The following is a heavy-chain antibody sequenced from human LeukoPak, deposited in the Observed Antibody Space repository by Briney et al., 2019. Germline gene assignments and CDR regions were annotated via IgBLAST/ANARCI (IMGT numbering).Heavy chain of an antibody. Sequence: PGGSLRLSCAASGFTFSNYEMHWVRQAPGKGLEWVSYIRSSGSTIYYADSVKGRFTISRDNAKNSLYLLMNSLRAEDTAVYYCARDFGRWFFDYWGQEPWSPSPQ. J-gene: IGHJ4*01. CDR2: IRSSGSTI. V-gene: IGHV3-48*03. CDR1: GFTFSNYE. CDR3: ARDFGRWFFDY. D-gene: IGHD4-23*01.